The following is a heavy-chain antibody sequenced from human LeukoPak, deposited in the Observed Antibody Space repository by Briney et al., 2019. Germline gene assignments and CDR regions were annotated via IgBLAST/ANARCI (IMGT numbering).Heavy chain of an antibody. CDR3: ATIPTGYCSGGSCYGYGFDI. D-gene: IGHD2-15*01. J-gene: IGHJ3*02. Sequence: SETLSLTCTVSGGSISSSSYYWGWIRQPPGKGLEWIGSIYHSGSTYYNSSLKSRVTISIDTSKNQFSLKLSSVTAADTAVYYCATIPTGYCSGGSCYGYGFDIWGQGTMVTVSS. CDR1: GGSISSSSYY. CDR2: IYHSGST. V-gene: IGHV4-39*07.